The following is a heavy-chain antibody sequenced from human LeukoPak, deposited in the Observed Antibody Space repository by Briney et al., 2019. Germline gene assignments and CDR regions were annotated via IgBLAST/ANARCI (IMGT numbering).Heavy chain of an antibody. CDR3: AKDRRYYYDTSEGFGLEY. V-gene: IGHV3-23*01. CDR1: GFTFSSYA. D-gene: IGHD3-22*01. CDR2: ISGSGGST. Sequence: GGSLRLSCAASGFTFSSYAMSWVRQAPGKGLEWVSAISGSGGSTYYADSVKGRFTISRDNSKNTLFLQMNNLRPEDTALYYCAKDRRYYYDTSEGFGLEYWGLGTLVTVSS. J-gene: IGHJ4*02.